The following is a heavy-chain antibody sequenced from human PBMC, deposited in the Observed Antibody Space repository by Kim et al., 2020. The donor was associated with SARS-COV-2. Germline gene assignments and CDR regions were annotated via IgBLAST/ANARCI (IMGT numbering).Heavy chain of an antibody. CDR2: ISYDGNII. V-gene: IGHV3-30*18. J-gene: IGHJ4*02. CDR1: GFTFSAYS. CDR3: AKEGSYYGSGTSSNLQY. D-gene: IGHD3-10*01. Sequence: GGSLRLSCAASGFTFSAYSIHWVRQAPGKGLEWVAVISYDGNIIYYADSVKGRFTISRDNSENTLYLQMNSLRPEDTTVYYCAKEGSYYGSGTSSNLQYWGQGTLVTVFS.